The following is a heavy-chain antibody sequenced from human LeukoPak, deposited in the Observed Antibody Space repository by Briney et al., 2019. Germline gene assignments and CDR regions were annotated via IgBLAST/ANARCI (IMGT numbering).Heavy chain of an antibody. V-gene: IGHV4-31*11. J-gene: IGHJ4*02. CDR1: GGSISSADFH. CDR2: IYYSGSA. Sequence: SETLSLTCAVSGGSISSADFHWSWIRQHPGKGLEWIGFIYYSGSAYYNPSLKSRVSISIDTSKNQFSLTLNSVTAADTAVYYCARGSDFFDYWGQGTLVTVSS. CDR3: ARGSDFFDY.